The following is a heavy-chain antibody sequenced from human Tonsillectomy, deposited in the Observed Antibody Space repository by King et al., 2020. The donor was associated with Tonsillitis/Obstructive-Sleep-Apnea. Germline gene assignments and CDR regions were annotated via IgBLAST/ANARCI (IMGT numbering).Heavy chain of an antibody. D-gene: IGHD6-25*01. CDR1: GGSISGYY. Sequence: VQLQESGPGLVKPSETLSLTCTVSGGSISGYYWSWIRQPPGKGLEWIGYIYYSGSTNYNPCLKSRVTISVDTSKNHFSLKLNSVTAADTAVYYCARFRAESGVNIYFDYWGQGTLVAVSS. CDR3: ARFRAESGVNIYFDY. V-gene: IGHV4-59*01. CDR2: IYYSGST. J-gene: IGHJ4*02.